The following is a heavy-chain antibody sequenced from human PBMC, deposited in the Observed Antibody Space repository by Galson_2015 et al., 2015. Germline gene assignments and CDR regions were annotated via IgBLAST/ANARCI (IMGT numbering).Heavy chain of an antibody. D-gene: IGHD6-19*01. Sequence: SETLSLTCTVSGVSISNYHWNWIRQPPGKGLEWIGYIYKPGSTNYNPSLKSRVTMSLDTSKNQFYLKLTSVTAAGTAVYYCARIPIAVAGSWMYYFDYWAREPWSPSPQ. CDR3: ARIPIAVAGSWMYYFDY. V-gene: IGHV4-59*12. CDR2: IYKPGST. J-gene: IGHJ4*02. CDR1: GVSISNYH.